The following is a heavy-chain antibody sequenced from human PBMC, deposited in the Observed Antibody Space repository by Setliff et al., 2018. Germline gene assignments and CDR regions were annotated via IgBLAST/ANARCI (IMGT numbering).Heavy chain of an antibody. CDR1: DDSISSRHYY. V-gene: IGHV4-61*09. CDR3: ARTGTYRYFDY. CDR2: IYTSWST. D-gene: IGHD1-1*01. Sequence: SETLSLTCTVSDDSISSRHYYWSWIRQPAGKGLEWLGQIYTSWSTNYNPSLKGRATLSIDASKKQFSLKLSSVTAADTAVYYCARTGTYRYFDYWGQGTLVTVSS. J-gene: IGHJ4*02.